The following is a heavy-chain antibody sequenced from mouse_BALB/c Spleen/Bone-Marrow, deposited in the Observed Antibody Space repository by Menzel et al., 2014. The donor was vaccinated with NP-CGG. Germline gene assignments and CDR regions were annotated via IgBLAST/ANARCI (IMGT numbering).Heavy chain of an antibody. CDR1: GFNIKDTY. D-gene: IGHD1-1*01. V-gene: IGHV14-3*02. J-gene: IGHJ3*01. CDR3: ASYYYGSSLFAY. CDR2: IDPANGNT. Sequence: VQLKESGAELVKPGASVKLSCTASGFNIKDTYMHWGKQRPEQGLEWIGRIDPANGNTKYDPKLQGKATITADTSSNTAYLQLSSLTSEDTAVYYCASYYYGSSLFAYWGQGTLVTVSA.